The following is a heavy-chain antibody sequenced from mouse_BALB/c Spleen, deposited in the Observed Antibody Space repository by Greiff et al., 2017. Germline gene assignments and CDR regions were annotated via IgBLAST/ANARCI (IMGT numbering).Heavy chain of an antibody. V-gene: IGHV1-31*01. D-gene: IGHD1-1*01. J-gene: IGHJ2*01. CDR2: INPYNGAT. Sequence: VQLQQSGPELVKPGASVKISCKASGYSFTGYYMHWVKQSHVKSLEWIGRINPYNGATSYNQNFKDKASLTVDKSSSTAYMELHSLTSEDSAVYYCARDYGSSLVPDYWGQGTTLTVSS. CDR3: ARDYGSSLVPDY. CDR1: GYSFTGYY.